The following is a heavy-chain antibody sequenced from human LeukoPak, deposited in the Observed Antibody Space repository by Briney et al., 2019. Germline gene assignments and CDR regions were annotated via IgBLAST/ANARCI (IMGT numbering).Heavy chain of an antibody. V-gene: IGHV3-7*03. D-gene: IGHD3-3*01. CDR2: IKQDGSQE. J-gene: IGHJ4*02. CDR3: AKAPDDFWSGYYAH. CDR1: RFTLSTYW. Sequence: GGSLRLSCAASRFTLSTYWMSWVRQAPGKGLEWVAHIKQDGSQEYYVDSVKGRFTISRDNAKNSLYLQMNSLRAEDTALYYCAKAPDDFWSGYYAHWGQGTLVTVSS.